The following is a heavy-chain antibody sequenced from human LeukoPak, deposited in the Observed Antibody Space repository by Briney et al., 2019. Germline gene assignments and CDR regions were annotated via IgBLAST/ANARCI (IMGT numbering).Heavy chain of an antibody. Sequence: GGSLRLSCAASGFTFSSYGMHWVREAPGKGLEWVAFIRYDGSNKYYADSVKGRFTISRDNSKNTLYLQMNSLRAEDTAVYYCAKGSLSIAAAMVQVYWGQGTLVTVSS. V-gene: IGHV3-30*02. CDR2: IRYDGSNK. D-gene: IGHD6-13*01. CDR3: AKGSLSIAAAMVQVY. J-gene: IGHJ4*02. CDR1: GFTFSSYG.